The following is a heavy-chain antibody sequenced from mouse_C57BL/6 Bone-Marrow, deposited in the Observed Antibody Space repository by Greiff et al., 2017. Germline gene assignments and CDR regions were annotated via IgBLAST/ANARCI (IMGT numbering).Heavy chain of an antibody. Sequence: VMLVESGPGLVAPSQSLSITCTVSGFSLTSYGVHWVRQPPGKGLEWLVVIWSDGSTTYNSALNSRLSISKDNSKSQVFLKMNSLQTDDTAMYYCARNEDYDGAWFAYWGQGTLVTVSA. J-gene: IGHJ3*01. CDR2: IWSDGST. CDR3: ARNEDYDGAWFAY. V-gene: IGHV2-6*02. D-gene: IGHD2-4*01. CDR1: GFSLTSYG.